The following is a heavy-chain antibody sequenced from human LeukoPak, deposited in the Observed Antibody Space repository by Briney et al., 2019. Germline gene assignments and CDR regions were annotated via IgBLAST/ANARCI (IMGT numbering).Heavy chain of an antibody. D-gene: IGHD3-10*01. Sequence: TSETLSLTCAVYGGSFSGYYWSWIRQPPGKGLEWIGEISHSGSTNYNPSLKSRVTISVDTSKNQFSLKLSSVTAADTAVYYCARGRSRITMVRGVRTSDWFDPWGQGTLVTVSS. CDR3: ARGRSRITMVRGVRTSDWFDP. V-gene: IGHV4-34*01. J-gene: IGHJ5*02. CDR1: GGSFSGYY. CDR2: ISHSGST.